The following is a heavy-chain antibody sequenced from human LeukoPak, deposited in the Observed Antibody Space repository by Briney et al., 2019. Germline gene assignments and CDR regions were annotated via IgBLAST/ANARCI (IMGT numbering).Heavy chain of an antibody. CDR3: ARAGAAAGTPFDY. J-gene: IGHJ4*02. CDR2: ITSYNGNT. V-gene: IGHV1-18*01. D-gene: IGHD6-13*01. CDR1: GYTLTELS. Sequence: VSVKVSCKVSGYTLTELSMHWVRQAPGQGLEWMGWITSYNGNTKYAQQLQGRVTMTTDTSTGTAYMELRSLRSDDTAVYYCARAGAAAGTPFDYWGQGTLVTVSS.